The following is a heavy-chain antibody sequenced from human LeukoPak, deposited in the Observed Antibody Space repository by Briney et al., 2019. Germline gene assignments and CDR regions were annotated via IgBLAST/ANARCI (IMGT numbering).Heavy chain of an antibody. CDR2: IYPGDSDT. CDR1: GYSFTNYW. CDR3: ARHVATHGFYYYMDV. V-gene: IGHV5-51*01. J-gene: IGHJ6*03. Sequence: GESLKIPCKASGYSFTNYWIGWVRQMPGKGLEWMGIIYPGDSDTRYSPSFQGQVTISADKSISTAYLQWSSLKASDTAMYYCARHVATHGFYYYMDVWAKGARSPSP. D-gene: IGHD5-24*01.